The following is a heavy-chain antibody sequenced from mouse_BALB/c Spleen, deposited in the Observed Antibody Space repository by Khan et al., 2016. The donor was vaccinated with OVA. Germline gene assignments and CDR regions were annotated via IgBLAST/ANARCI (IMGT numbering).Heavy chain of an antibody. Sequence: VQLQESGPGLVAPSQSLSITCTVSGFSLTGYGVNWVRQTPGKGLEWLGMIWGDGSTDYNSALKSRLSITKDNSKSQVFLKMNSLQTDDTARYYCARAYYANYREAMDYWGQGNSVTVSS. V-gene: IGHV2-6-7*01. J-gene: IGHJ4*01. D-gene: IGHD2-10*01. CDR3: ARAYYANYREAMDY. CDR1: GFSLTGYG. CDR2: IWGDGST.